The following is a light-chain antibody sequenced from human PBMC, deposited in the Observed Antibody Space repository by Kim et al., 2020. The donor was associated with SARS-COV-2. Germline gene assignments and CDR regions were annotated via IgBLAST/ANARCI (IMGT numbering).Light chain of an antibody. V-gene: IGKV3-20*01. CDR1: QSVSSSY. CDR2: GAS. Sequence: SPGKRVTLSCRASQSVSSSYLAWYQQKPGQAPRLLIYGASSRATGIPDRFSGSGSGTDFTLTISRLEPEDFAVYYCQHYGSSPRTFGQGTKVDIK. CDR3: QHYGSSPRT. J-gene: IGKJ1*01.